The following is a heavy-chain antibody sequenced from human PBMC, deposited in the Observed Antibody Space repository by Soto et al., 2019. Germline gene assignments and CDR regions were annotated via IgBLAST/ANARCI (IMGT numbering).Heavy chain of an antibody. CDR3: VRGVTWYSSGWYEGDQ. CDR1: GYTFTGYY. J-gene: IGHJ4*02. V-gene: IGHV1-2*02. Sequence: QVQLVQSGAEVKKPGASVKVSCKASGYTFTGYYIHWVRQAPGQGFEWMGWINPNSGATNYAQKFQGRVTMTRDTSISTAYMEVSRLRSDDTAVYYCVRGVTWYSSGWYEGDQWGQGTLVTVSA. D-gene: IGHD6-19*01. CDR2: INPNSGAT.